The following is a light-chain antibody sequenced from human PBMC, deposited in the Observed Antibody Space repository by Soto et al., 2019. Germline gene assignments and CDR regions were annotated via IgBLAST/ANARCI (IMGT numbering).Light chain of an antibody. Sequence: ILLTQSPGTLSLSPGEKTTLSCRASQSISRYLAWYQQKPGQAPRLLIYGASTRATGIPARFSGSGSGTEFTLTISSLQSEDCAVYYCQQYKNWPWTFGQGTKVDIK. CDR2: GAS. J-gene: IGKJ1*01. CDR1: QSISRY. CDR3: QQYKNWPWT. V-gene: IGKV3-15*01.